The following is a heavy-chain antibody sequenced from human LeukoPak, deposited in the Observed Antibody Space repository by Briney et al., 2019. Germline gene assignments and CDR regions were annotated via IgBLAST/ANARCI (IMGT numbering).Heavy chain of an antibody. J-gene: IGHJ5*02. CDR1: GESFSGYY. D-gene: IGHD5-12*01. Sequence: KPSETLSLTCAVYGESFSGYYWSWIRQPPGKGLEWIGEINHSGSTNYNPSLKSRVTISVDTSKNQFSLKLSSVTAADTAVYYCARGLGRWLQLLGNWFDPWGQGTLVTVSS. CDR2: INHSGST. V-gene: IGHV4-34*01. CDR3: ARGLGRWLQLLGNWFDP.